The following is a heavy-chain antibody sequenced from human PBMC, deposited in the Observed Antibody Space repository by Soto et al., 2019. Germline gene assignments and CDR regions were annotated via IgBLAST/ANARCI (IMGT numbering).Heavy chain of an antibody. V-gene: IGHV3-23*01. Sequence: EVQLLESGGGLVQPGGSLRLSCAASGFTFSSYGMSWVRQAPGKGLEWVSVISDGGGSTFYADSVKGRFTISRDNSKNTLYLQMNGLRADDTAVYYCAKDRGSRLYHWFDPWGQGTLVTVSS. J-gene: IGHJ5*02. D-gene: IGHD6-13*01. CDR1: GFTFSSYG. CDR2: ISDGGGST. CDR3: AKDRGSRLYHWFDP.